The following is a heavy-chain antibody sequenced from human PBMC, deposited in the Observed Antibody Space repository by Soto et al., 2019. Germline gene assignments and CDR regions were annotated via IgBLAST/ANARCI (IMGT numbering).Heavy chain of an antibody. Sequence: ASVNVSCKASGYTFTSYGISWVRQAPGQGLEWMGWISAYNGNTNYAQKLQGRVTMTTDTSTSTAYMELRSLRSDDTAVYYCASAGYYYDSSGYSGFDPWGQGTLVTVSS. V-gene: IGHV1-18*01. CDR2: ISAYNGNT. CDR1: GYTFTSYG. J-gene: IGHJ5*02. D-gene: IGHD3-22*01. CDR3: ASAGYYYDSSGYSGFDP.